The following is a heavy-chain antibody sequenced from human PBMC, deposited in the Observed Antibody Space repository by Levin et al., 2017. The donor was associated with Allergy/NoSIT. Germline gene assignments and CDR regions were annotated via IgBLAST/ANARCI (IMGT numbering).Heavy chain of an antibody. V-gene: IGHV4-34*01. D-gene: IGHD3-10*01. CDR3: ARGRRITMVRGVIPFDY. J-gene: IGHJ4*02. CDR1: GGSFSGYY. Sequence: SETLSLTCAVYGGSFSGYYWSWIRQPPGKGLEWIGEINHSGSTNYNPSLKSRVTISVDTSKNQFSLKLSSVTAADTAVYYCARGRRITMVRGVIPFDYWGQGTLVTVSS. CDR2: INHSGST.